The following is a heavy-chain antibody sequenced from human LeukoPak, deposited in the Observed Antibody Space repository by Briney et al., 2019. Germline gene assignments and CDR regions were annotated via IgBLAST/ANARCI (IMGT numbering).Heavy chain of an antibody. CDR3: TTELLWFGNYYYGMDV. V-gene: IGHV3-15*01. J-gene: IGHJ6*04. CDR1: GFTFSNAW. D-gene: IGHD3-10*01. CDR2: IKSKIDGGTT. Sequence: KPGGSLRLSCAASGFTFSNAWMSWVRQAPGKGLEWVGRIKSKIDGGTTDYAAPVKGRFTISRDDSKNTLYLQMNSLKTEDTAVYYCTTELLWFGNYYYGMDVWGKGTTVTVSS.